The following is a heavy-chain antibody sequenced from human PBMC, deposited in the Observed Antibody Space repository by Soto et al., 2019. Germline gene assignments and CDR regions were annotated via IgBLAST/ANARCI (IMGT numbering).Heavy chain of an antibody. CDR2: IYYSGST. Sequence: QVQLQESGPGLVKPSQTLSLTCTVSGGSISSGGYYWRWIRQHPGKGLEWVGYIYYSGSTYYNPSLKCLVTISVDTANNQCSPKLSSVTAADTAVYYCAAGSGDYEGWFDYWGQGTLVTVSS. J-gene: IGHJ4*02. CDR1: GGSISSGGYY. CDR3: AAGSGDYEGWFDY. V-gene: IGHV4-31*01. D-gene: IGHD4-17*01.